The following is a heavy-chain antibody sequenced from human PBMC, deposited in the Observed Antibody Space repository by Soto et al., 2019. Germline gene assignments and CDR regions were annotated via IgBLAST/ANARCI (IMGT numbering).Heavy chain of an antibody. CDR3: ANFYYYDSSGYVAANWFDP. J-gene: IGHJ5*02. CDR2: INHSGST. Sequence: SETLSLTCAVYGGSFSGYYWSWIRQPPGKGLEWIGEINHSGSTNYNPSLKSRVTISVDTSKNQFSLKLSSVTAADTAVYYCANFYYYDSSGYVAANWFDPWGQGTLVTVSS. D-gene: IGHD3-22*01. CDR1: GGSFSGYY. V-gene: IGHV4-34*01.